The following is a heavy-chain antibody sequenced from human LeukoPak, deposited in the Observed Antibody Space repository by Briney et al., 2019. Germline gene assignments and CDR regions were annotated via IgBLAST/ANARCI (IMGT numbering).Heavy chain of an antibody. J-gene: IGHJ6*02. D-gene: IGHD2-21*02. CDR1: GYTFTSYG. Sequence: ASVKVSRKASGYTFTSYGISWVRQAPGQGLEWMGWISAYNGNTNYAQKLQGRVTMTTDTSTSTAYMELRSLRSDDTAVYYCARDPAYCGGDCYGYHGMDVWGQGTTVTVSS. V-gene: IGHV1-18*01. CDR3: ARDPAYCGGDCYGYHGMDV. CDR2: ISAYNGNT.